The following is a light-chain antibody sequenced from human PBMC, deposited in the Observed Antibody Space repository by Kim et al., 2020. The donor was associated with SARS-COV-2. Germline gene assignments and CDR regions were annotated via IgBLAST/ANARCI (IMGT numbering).Light chain of an antibody. Sequence: ASVGDRVTISCRARQGISNYLAWYQLRPGKVPKFLIYDASTLHSGVPSRFSGSGSGTDFTLTISSLQPEDVATYYCQKYNSAPFTFGPGTKVDIK. CDR1: QGISNY. CDR3: QKYNSAPFT. CDR2: DAS. V-gene: IGKV1-27*01. J-gene: IGKJ3*01.